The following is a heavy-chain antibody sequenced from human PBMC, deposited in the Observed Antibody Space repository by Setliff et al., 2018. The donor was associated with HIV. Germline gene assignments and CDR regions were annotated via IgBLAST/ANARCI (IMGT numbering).Heavy chain of an antibody. Sequence: ASVKVSCKASGYTFTSYHMHWVRQAPGQGLEWMGISNPSGGSTSYAQKFAGRVTMTRDASVSTAYLEVHSLKFDDTAVYYCARGGTLFYWGQGTLVTVSS. D-gene: IGHD3-16*01. CDR2: SNPSGGST. CDR1: GYTFTSYH. CDR3: ARGGTLFY. V-gene: IGHV1-46*01. J-gene: IGHJ4*02.